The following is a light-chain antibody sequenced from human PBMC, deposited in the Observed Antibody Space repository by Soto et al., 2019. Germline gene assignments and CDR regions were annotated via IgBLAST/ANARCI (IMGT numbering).Light chain of an antibody. J-gene: IGLJ1*01. CDR3: SSYTSSSTYV. CDR2: EVS. Sequence: QSVLTQPASVSGSPGQSITISCTGTSSDIGAYNYVSWNQQHPGKAPKLMIYEVSNRPSGVSNRFSGSKSGNTASLTISGLQAEDEADYYCSSYTSSSTYVFGTGTKSPS. CDR1: SSDIGAYNY. V-gene: IGLV2-14*01.